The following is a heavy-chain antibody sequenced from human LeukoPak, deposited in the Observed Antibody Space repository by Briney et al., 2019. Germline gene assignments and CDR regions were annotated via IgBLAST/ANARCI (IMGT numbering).Heavy chain of an antibody. CDR3: ARQYSSGWYRHFDY. D-gene: IGHD6-19*01. J-gene: IGHJ4*02. V-gene: IGHV5-51*01. Sequence: GASLKISCRCSGYRFINYYIGWVRQMPGKGLEWVGVTYPGGSDTRYSPSFQGQVTISADKSTTTVYLQWSSLKASDTAMYYCARQYSSGWYRHFDYWGQGTLDTVSS. CDR2: TYPGGSDT. CDR1: GYRFINYY.